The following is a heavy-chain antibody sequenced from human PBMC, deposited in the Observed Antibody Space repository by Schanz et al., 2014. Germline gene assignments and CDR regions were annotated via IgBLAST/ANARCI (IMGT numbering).Heavy chain of an antibody. CDR1: GFTFSSYA. J-gene: IGHJ4*02. D-gene: IGHD5-12*01. CDR3: ASPSGYSDYGTYFDF. CDR2: ISKDGSIK. V-gene: IGHV3-30-3*01. Sequence: QVQLLQFGGGVVRPGRSLRLSCAASGFTFSSYAMHWVRQAPGKGLEWVALISKDGSIKYYADSVEGRFTISRDNSRNTLYLQMNSLRTEDTAVYYCASPSGYSDYGTYFDFWGQGTLVTVSS.